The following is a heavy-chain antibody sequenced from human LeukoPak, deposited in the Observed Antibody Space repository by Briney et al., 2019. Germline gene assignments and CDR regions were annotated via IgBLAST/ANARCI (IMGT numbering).Heavy chain of an antibody. CDR2: IYYSGST. D-gene: IGHD4-17*01. V-gene: IGHV4-39*07. J-gene: IGHJ4*02. Sequence: PSETLSLTCTVSGGSISSSSYYWGWIRQPPGKGLEWIGNIYYSGSTYYNPSLKSRVTISVDTSKNQFSLKLSSVTAADTAVYYCARDKDGDYEFDYWGQGTLVTVSS. CDR3: ARDKDGDYEFDY. CDR1: GGSISSSSYY.